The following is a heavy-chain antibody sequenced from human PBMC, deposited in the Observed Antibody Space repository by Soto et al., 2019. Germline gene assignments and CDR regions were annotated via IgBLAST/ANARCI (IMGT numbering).Heavy chain of an antibody. Sequence: EVQLVESGGGLVRPGGSLRLSGAASGFPFINYWMSWVRQAPGKGLVWVSRINSDGSVSSYADSVKGRLTISRDNVKNTLYLQMDSLRAEDTAVYYCARGDCVGGTCYSMAGSFYYDMDVWGKGTTVTAFS. CDR3: ARGDCVGGTCYSMAGSFYYDMDV. V-gene: IGHV3-74*01. D-gene: IGHD2-15*01. J-gene: IGHJ6*03. CDR2: INSDGSVS. CDR1: GFPFINYW.